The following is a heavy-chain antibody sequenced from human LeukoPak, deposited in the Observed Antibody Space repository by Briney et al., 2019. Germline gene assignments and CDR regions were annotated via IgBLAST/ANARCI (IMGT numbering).Heavy chain of an antibody. J-gene: IGHJ4*02. Sequence: PGGSLRLSCAASGFNFNVFDMTWVRQAPGKGLEWLSTVIASGTYTYYAHSVKGRFTISRDNSKNTLHLRMDSLRVEDTAVHFCARNTTDRPYDFWGQGTLVTVSS. V-gene: IGHV3-23*01. CDR2: VIASGTYT. CDR1: GFNFNVFD. D-gene: IGHD1/OR15-1a*01. CDR3: ARNTTDRPYDF.